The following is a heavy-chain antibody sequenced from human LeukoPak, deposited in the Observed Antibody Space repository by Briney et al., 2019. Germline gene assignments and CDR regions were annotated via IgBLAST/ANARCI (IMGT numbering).Heavy chain of an antibody. Sequence: PGGSLRLSCAASGFTVSSNYMSWVRQAPGEGLEWVSVIYSGGSTYYADSVKGRFTISRDNSKNTLYLQMNSLRAEDTAVYYCARDLTVGLYYYGMDVWGQGTTVTVSS. D-gene: IGHD4-17*01. J-gene: IGHJ6*02. CDR2: IYSGGST. V-gene: IGHV3-66*01. CDR1: GFTVSSNY. CDR3: ARDLTVGLYYYGMDV.